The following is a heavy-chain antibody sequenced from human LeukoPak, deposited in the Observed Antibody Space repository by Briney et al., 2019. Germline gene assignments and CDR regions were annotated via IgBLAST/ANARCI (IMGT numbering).Heavy chain of an antibody. CDR1: GGSITGSGCY. V-gene: IGHV4-39*07. CDR3: ARTGTTGTTDYFDY. Sequence: SETLSLTCTVSGGSITGSGCYWGWIRQPPGKGLEYIGSIYDSGNTYYNPSLNNRVTISVDTSKNQFSLKLSSVTAADTAVYYCARTGTTGTTDYFDYWGQGTLVTVSS. D-gene: IGHD1-1*01. CDR2: IYDSGNT. J-gene: IGHJ4*02.